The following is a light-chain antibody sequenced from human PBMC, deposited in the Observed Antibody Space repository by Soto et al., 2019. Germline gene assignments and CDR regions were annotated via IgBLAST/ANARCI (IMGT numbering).Light chain of an antibody. CDR1: SSNIGAGYD. CDR2: GNS. Sequence: QSVLTQPPSVSGATGQMVSICCTGSSSNIGAGYDVHWYQQLPGTAPKLLIYGNSNRPSGVHDRFSGSKYGTSASLAITGLQAEDEADYYCQSYDSSLTINYVFGTATKVTV. J-gene: IGLJ1*01. V-gene: IGLV1-40*01. CDR3: QSYDSSLTINYV.